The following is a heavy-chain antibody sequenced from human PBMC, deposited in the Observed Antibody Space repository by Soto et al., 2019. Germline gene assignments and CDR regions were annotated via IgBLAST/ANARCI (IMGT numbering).Heavy chain of an antibody. J-gene: IGHJ4*02. CDR3: VSQRTTVPTQAYFDY. Sequence: SETLSLTCTVSGGSVTNSSYYWGWIRQSPGKGLEWIGSVYYRGRSYSKSSVKSRVTISVDTSKNRFSLSLNSVTASDTAVYFRVSQRTTVPTQAYFDYWGPGALVTVSS. V-gene: IGHV4-39*01. CDR2: VYYRGRS. D-gene: IGHD4-17*01. CDR1: GGSVTNSSYY.